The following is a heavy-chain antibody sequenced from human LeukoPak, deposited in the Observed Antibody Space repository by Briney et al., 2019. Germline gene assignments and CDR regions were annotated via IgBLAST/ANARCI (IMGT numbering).Heavy chain of an antibody. D-gene: IGHD1-14*01. CDR3: ARSGIYYYYGIDV. Sequence: SETLSLTCAVYGGSFSGYYWSWIRQPPGKGLEWIGEINHSGSTNYNPSLKSRVTISVDTSKNQFSLKLSSVTAADTAVYYCARSGIYYYYGIDVWGQGTTVTVSS. CDR1: GGSFSGYY. V-gene: IGHV4-34*01. CDR2: INHSGST. J-gene: IGHJ6*02.